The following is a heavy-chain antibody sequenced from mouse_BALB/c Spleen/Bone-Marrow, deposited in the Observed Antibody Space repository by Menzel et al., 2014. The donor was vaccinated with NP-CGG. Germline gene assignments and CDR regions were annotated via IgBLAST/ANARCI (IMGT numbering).Heavy chain of an antibody. J-gene: IGHJ2*01. CDR1: GFNIKDTY. CDR2: IDPANVNT. Sequence: EVKLVESGAELVKPGASVKLSCTASGFNIKDTYMHWVKQRPEQGLEWIGRIDPANVNTKYDPKFQGKATITADTSSNTTYLQLSSLTSEDTAVYYCASYVYGYYFDYWGQGPPLTSSS. CDR3: ASYVYGYYFDY. D-gene: IGHD1-1*01. V-gene: IGHV14-3*02.